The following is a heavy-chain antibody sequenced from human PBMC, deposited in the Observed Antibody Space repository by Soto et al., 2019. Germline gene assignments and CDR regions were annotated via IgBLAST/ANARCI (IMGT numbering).Heavy chain of an antibody. J-gene: IGHJ5*02. CDR3: ARDMHAGFTHYFDP. V-gene: IGHV4-59*02. CDR2: TSYTGNT. CDR1: GGSGIAHD. D-gene: IGHD1-26*01. Sequence: VPMSLTSIVAGGSGIAHDWRWIRKFPGQGLEWIAYTSYTGNTNYNPSLQSRVTISLDTSKNQLSLKSPSMTAADTAVYYCARDMHAGFTHYFDPRGQGTLVTGSS.